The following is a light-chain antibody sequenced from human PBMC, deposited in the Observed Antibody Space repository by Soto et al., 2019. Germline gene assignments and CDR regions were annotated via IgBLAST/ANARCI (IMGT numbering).Light chain of an antibody. J-gene: IGLJ1*01. CDR3: SSYISRSRV. Sequence: QSALTQPASVSGSPGQSITISCTGTSSDVGGYNYVSWYQQHPGKAPKLMIYEVSNRPSGVSNRFSGSKSGNMASLTISGLQAEDEADYYCSSYISRSRVFGTGTKVTVL. CDR2: EVS. V-gene: IGLV2-14*01. CDR1: SSDVGGYNY.